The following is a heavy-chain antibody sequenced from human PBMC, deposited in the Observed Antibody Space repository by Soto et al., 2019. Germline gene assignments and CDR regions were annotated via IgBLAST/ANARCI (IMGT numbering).Heavy chain of an antibody. V-gene: IGHV1-8*01. J-gene: IGHJ4*02. CDR1: GYTFTSYD. Sequence: GASVKVSCKASGYTFTSYDINWVRQATGQGLEWMGWMNPNSGNTGYAQKFQGRVTMTRNTSISTAYMELSSLRSEDTAVYYCARVFGLMSRYCSSTSCPAPQNNFDYWGQGTLVTVSS. CDR3: ARVFGLMSRYCSSTSCPAPQNNFDY. CDR2: MNPNSGNT. D-gene: IGHD2-2*01.